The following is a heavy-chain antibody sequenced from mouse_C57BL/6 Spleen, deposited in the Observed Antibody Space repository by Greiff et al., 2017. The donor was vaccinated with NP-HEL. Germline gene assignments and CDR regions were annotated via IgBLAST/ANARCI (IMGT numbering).Heavy chain of an antibody. V-gene: IGHV5-6*01. J-gene: IGHJ2*01. Sequence: EVKLVESGGDLVKPGGSLKLSCAASGFTFSSYGMSWVRQTPDKRLDWVATISSGGSYTYYPDSVKGRFTISRDNAKNTLYLQMSSLKSGDTAMYYCASRGDYWGQGTTRTVSS. CDR3: ASRGDY. CDR1: GFTFSSYG. CDR2: ISSGGSYT.